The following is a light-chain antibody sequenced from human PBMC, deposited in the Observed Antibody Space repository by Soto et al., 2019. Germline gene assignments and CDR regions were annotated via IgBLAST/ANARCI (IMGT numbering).Light chain of an antibody. CDR3: QQSYRSPLN. Sequence: DIQMTQSPLSLSASVGESVTITCRARQNITNFLNWYQQKPGKPPRLLIFGTSNLQSGVPSRFRGSRSQTDFSLTISGLQPDDFATYICQQSYRSPLNFGPGTRVA. CDR1: QNITNF. J-gene: IGKJ3*01. CDR2: GTS. V-gene: IGKV1-39*01.